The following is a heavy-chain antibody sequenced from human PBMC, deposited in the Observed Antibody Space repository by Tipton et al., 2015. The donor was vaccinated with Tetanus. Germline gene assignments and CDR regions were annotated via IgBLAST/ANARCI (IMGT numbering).Heavy chain of an antibody. CDR1: GFKFGDFY. CDR2: VSSSGSII. V-gene: IGHV3-11*01. Sequence: RLSSAASGFKFGDFYMSWIRQAPGKGLEWLAHVSSSGSIIHYADSVKDRFAVSRDNAHNSLHLEIYNLRAEDTAVYYCARSESRIAPRIPWGMDIWGQGTTVTVSS. J-gene: IGHJ6*02. CDR3: ARSESRIAPRIPWGMDI. D-gene: IGHD6-6*01.